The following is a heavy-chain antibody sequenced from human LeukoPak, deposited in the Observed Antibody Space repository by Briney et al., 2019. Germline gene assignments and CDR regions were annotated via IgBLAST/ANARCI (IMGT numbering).Heavy chain of an antibody. CDR2: INPNSGGT. D-gene: IGHD3-3*01. Sequence: GASVKVSCKASGYTFTGYYMHWVRQAPGQGLEWMGWINPNSGGTNYAQKFQGRVTMTRDTSISTAYMELSKLRSDDTAVYYCAREDPYYDFWSGSPASDYWGQGTLVTVSS. CDR1: GYTFTGYY. V-gene: IGHV1-2*02. CDR3: AREDPYYDFWSGSPASDY. J-gene: IGHJ4*02.